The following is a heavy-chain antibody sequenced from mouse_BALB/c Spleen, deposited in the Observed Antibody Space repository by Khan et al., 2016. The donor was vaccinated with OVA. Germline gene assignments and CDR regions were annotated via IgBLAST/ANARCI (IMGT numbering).Heavy chain of an antibody. J-gene: IGHJ3*01. CDR2: INPSNDYT. CDR3: VRERAYYRNDGWFAY. Sequence: VQLQESGAELARPGASVKMSCKASGYTFPAYTIHWVKQRPGQGLEWIGYINPSNDYTNYNQKFKDKATLTADQASSTAYMQLSSLTSEDSAVYYCVRERAYYRNDGWFAYWGQGTLVTVAA. CDR1: GYTFPAYT. D-gene: IGHD2-14*01. V-gene: IGHV1-4*01.